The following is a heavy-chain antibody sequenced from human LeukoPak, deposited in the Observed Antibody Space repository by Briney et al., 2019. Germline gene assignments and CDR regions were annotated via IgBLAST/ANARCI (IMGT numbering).Heavy chain of an antibody. Sequence: GGSLRLSCAASGFTFSNYAMSWVRQAPGKGLEWVSSISGSGGSTYYAHSVKGRFTISRDNSKNTLYLQIDSLRADDTAVYYCAKDGSGAKPWDWGQGTLVTVSS. J-gene: IGHJ4*02. CDR3: AKDGSGAKPWD. CDR1: GFTFSNYA. V-gene: IGHV3-23*01. CDR2: ISGSGGST. D-gene: IGHD1-26*01.